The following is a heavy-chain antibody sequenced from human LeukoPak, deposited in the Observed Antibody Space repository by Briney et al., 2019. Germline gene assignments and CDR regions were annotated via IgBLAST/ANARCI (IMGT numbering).Heavy chain of an antibody. CDR2: IHHRGST. CDR3: WRPYCTNSICSSSVVDS. Sequence: PSETLSLTCAVSGDSVSTNYWWTWVRQSPGKGLEWIGEIHHRGSTNYNPSLKSRVTISVDKSKNQFSLNLNSVTAADTAIYYCWRPYCTNSICSSSVVDSWGQGTLVTVSS. V-gene: IGHV4-4*02. CDR1: GDSVSTNYW. D-gene: IGHD2-8*01. J-gene: IGHJ4*02.